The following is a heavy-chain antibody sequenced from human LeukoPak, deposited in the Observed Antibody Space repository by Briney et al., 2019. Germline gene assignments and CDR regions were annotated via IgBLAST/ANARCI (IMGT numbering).Heavy chain of an antibody. D-gene: IGHD6-19*01. CDR1: GVSIRRFY. Sequence: SETLSLTCTTSGVSIRRFYWSWVRQPPGKGLEWIGNIYNGVPTFFNPSLKSRVTISVDTPKRQFSLQLASVTAADTAVYYCVQTTGWPGFDYWGQGILVTVSS. CDR2: IYNGVPT. CDR3: VQTTGWPGFDY. J-gene: IGHJ4*02. V-gene: IGHV4-4*09.